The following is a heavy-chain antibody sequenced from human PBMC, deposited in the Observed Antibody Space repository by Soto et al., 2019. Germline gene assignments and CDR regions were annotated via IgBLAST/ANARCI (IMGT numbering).Heavy chain of an antibody. Sequence: QVQLMQSGAEVKKPGSSVKVSCKASGGTFSSYTISWVRQAPGQGLEWMGGIIPTFGTADYAQKFQGRVTITADESTSPGYMELSSLRSEDTALYYCARPSCGAACYYYGMDVWGQGTAVTVSS. CDR2: IIPTFGTA. J-gene: IGHJ6*02. V-gene: IGHV1-69*12. CDR3: ARPSCGAACYYYGMDV. CDR1: GGTFSSYT. D-gene: IGHD2-21*01.